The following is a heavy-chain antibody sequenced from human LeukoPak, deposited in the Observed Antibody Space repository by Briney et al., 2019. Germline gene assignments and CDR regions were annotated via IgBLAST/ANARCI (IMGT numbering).Heavy chain of an antibody. V-gene: IGHV1-2*06. CDR3: ARAPLGYDWFDP. J-gene: IGHJ5*02. Sequence: ASVKVSCKASGYTFTGYYMHWVRQAPGQGLEWMGRINPNSGGTNYAQKFQGRVTMTKDTSISTGYMELSRLRSDDTAVYYCARAPLGYDWFDPWGQGTLVTVSS. D-gene: IGHD1-1*01. CDR2: INPNSGGT. CDR1: GYTFTGYY.